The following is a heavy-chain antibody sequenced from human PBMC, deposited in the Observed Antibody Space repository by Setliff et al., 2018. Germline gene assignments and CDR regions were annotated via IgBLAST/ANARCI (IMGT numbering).Heavy chain of an antibody. V-gene: IGHV3-33*08. J-gene: IGHJ4*02. D-gene: IGHD2-15*01. CDR2: IWDDGVKK. CDR1: GFTFSTYR. CDR3: ARTCSGSGCYAGLES. Sequence: GGSLRLSWAASGFTFSTYRMHWVRQAPGKGLEWVAVIWDDGVKKYHADSVKGRFTISRDNSKNTLYLQMNSLRPEDTAVYYCARTCSGSGCYAGLESWGQGTPVTVSS.